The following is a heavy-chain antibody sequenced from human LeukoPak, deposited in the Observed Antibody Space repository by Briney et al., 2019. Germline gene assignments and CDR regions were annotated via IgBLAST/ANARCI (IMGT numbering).Heavy chain of an antibody. CDR1: GFTFSSYS. CDR3: ARPAGSWFDP. D-gene: IGHD3-10*01. V-gene: IGHV3-21*01. Sequence: GGVLRLSCAASGFTFSSYSMNWVRQAPGKGLEWVSSISSSSSYIYYADSVKGRFTISRDNAKNSLYLQMNSLRAEDTAVYYCARPAGSWFDPWGQGTLVTVSS. CDR2: ISSSSSYI. J-gene: IGHJ5*02.